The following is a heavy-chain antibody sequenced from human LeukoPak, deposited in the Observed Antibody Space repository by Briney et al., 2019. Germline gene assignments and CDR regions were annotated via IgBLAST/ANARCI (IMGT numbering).Heavy chain of an antibody. D-gene: IGHD6-25*01. V-gene: IGHV3-23*01. CDR1: GFTFSTYG. Sequence: GGSLRLSCATSGFTFSTYGMSWARQAPGKGVEWVSVISNSGGITYYADSVKGRFTISRDNSKNMLYLQMNSLTAEDTAVYYCAKSGQLDYWGQGTLVTVSS. J-gene: IGHJ4*02. CDR3: AKSGQLDY. CDR2: ISNSGGIT.